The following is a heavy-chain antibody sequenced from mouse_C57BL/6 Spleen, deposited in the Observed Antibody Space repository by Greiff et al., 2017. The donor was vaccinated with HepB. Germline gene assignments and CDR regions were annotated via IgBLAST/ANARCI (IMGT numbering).Heavy chain of an antibody. V-gene: IGHV1-81*01. CDR2: IYPRSGNT. CDR1: GYTFTSYG. J-gene: IGHJ1*03. D-gene: IGHD1-1*01. CDR3: ARRTVVANWDFDV. Sequence: QVQLQQSGAELARPGASVKLSCKASGYTFTSYGISWVKQRTGQGLEWIGEIYPRSGNTYYNEKFKGKATLTADKSSSTAYMELRSLTSEDSAVYYCARRTVVANWDFDVWGTGTTVTVSS.